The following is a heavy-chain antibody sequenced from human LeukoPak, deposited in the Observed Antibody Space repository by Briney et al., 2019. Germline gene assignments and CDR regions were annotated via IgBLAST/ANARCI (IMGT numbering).Heavy chain of an antibody. CDR3: ASLLGRRYFDY. CDR2: INHSGST. Sequence: SETLSLTCAVYGGSFSGYYWSWIRQPPGKGLEWIGEINHSGSTNYNPSLESRVTISVDTSKNQFSLKLSSVTAADTAVYYCASLLGRRYFDYWGQGTLVTVSS. CDR1: GGSFSGYY. J-gene: IGHJ4*02. V-gene: IGHV4-34*01.